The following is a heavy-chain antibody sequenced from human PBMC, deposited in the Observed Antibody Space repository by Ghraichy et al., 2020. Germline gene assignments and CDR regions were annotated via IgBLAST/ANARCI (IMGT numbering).Heavy chain of an antibody. CDR2: INHSGST. V-gene: IGHV4-34*01. CDR1: GGSFSGYY. D-gene: IGHD2-8*01. CDR3: ARAKDIVLMVYALGRNYGMDV. Sequence: SETLSLTCAVYGGSFSGYYWSWIRQPPGKGLEWIGEINHSGSTNYNPSLKSRVTISVDTSKNQFSLKLSSVTAADTAVYYCARAKDIVLMVYALGRNYGMDVWGQGTTVTVSS. J-gene: IGHJ6*02.